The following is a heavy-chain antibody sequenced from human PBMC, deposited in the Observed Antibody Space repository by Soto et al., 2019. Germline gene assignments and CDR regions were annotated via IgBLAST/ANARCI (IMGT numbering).Heavy chain of an antibody. CDR2: ISYDGSNK. V-gene: IGHV3-30*18. CDR3: AKGAVVGATFHDQDAFDI. Sequence: QVQLVESGGGVVQPGRSLRLSCAASGFTFSSYGMHWVRQAPGKGLEWVAVISYDGSNKYYADSVKGRFTISRDNSKNTXXLQMNSLSAEDTAVYYCAKGAVVGATFHDQDAFDIWGQGTMVTVSS. CDR1: GFTFSSYG. D-gene: IGHD2-15*01. J-gene: IGHJ3*02.